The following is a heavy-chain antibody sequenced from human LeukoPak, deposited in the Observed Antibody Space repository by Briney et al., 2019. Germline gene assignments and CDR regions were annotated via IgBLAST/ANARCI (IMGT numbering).Heavy chain of an antibody. J-gene: IGHJ5*02. V-gene: IGHV1-18*01. CDR1: VYTVTSYG. D-gene: IGHD3-3*01. Sequence: ASVKVSCKASVYTVTSYGISWVRQAPGQGLEWMGWISAYNGNTNYAQNLQGRVTMTTDTSTSTAYMELRSLRADEPPLNYRSRGDYDFWSSVTWFDPWGQGTLVTVSS. CDR2: ISAYNGNT. CDR3: SRGDYDFWSSVTWFDP.